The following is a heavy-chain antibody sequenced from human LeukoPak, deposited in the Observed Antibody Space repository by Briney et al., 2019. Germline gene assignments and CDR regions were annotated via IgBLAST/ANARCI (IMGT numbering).Heavy chain of an antibody. Sequence: GGSLRLSCAASGFTFDDYAMHRVRQAPGKGLEWVSGISWNSGSIGYADSVKGRFTISRDNAKNSLYLQMNSLRAEDTALYYCAKGVLWFGELTSDFDYWGQGTLVTVSS. J-gene: IGHJ4*02. V-gene: IGHV3-9*01. CDR3: AKGVLWFGELTSDFDY. CDR2: ISWNSGSI. CDR1: GFTFDDYA. D-gene: IGHD3-10*01.